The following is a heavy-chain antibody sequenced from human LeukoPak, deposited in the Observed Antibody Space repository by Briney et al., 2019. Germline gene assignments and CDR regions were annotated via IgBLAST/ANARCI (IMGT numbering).Heavy chain of an antibody. D-gene: IGHD6-6*01. CDR2: AYTSVTS. CDR3: AREIERAARSFDY. J-gene: IGHJ4*02. Sequence: SETLSLTSTVSTRSISTFYWGCVRPLAGRGLEWIGRAYTSVTSNYNTPLKRGATMSVDTSKKQFSLKTSSVSAADTAVYDCAREIERAARSFDYWGEGSLVTVPS. CDR1: TRSISTFY. V-gene: IGHV4-4*07.